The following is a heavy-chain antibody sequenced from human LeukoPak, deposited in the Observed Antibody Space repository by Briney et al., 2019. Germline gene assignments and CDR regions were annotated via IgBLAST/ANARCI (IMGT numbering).Heavy chain of an antibody. CDR1: GGTFSSYA. CDR2: IIPILGIA. CDR3: ARADYDILTGSQGHFDY. D-gene: IGHD3-9*01. J-gene: IGHJ4*02. V-gene: IGHV1-69*04. Sequence: SVKVSCKASGGTFSSYAISWVRQAPGQGLGWMGRIIPILGIANYAQKFQGRVTITADKSTSTAYMELSSLRSEDTAVYYCARADYDILTGSQGHFDYWGQGTLVAVSS.